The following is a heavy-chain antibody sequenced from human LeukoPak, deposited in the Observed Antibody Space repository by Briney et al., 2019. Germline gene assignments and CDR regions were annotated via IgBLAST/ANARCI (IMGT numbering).Heavy chain of an antibody. CDR2: INPSGGST. CDR1: GYTFIRYY. D-gene: IGHD3-10*01. CDR3: ARVPMVRGVIELVY. J-gene: IGHJ4*02. V-gene: IGHV1-46*01. Sequence: ASVKVSCKASGYTFIRYYMHWVRQAPGQVLEWMGIINPSGGSTSYAQKLQGRVTMTTDTSTSTAYMELRSLRSDDTAVYYCARVPMVRGVIELVYWGQGTLVTVSS.